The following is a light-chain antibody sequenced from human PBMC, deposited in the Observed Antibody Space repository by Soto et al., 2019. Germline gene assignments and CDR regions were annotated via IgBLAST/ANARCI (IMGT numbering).Light chain of an antibody. Sequence: IVRPQSHATLSVSPGERATLSCRASQSVSSNLAWYQQKPGQAPRLLIYDTSNRATGIPARFSGSGSGTDFTLTISSLEPEDFAVYYCQQRSNWPPITFGQGTRLEN. CDR2: DTS. CDR1: QSVSSN. CDR3: QQRSNWPPIT. J-gene: IGKJ5*01. V-gene: IGKV3-11*01.